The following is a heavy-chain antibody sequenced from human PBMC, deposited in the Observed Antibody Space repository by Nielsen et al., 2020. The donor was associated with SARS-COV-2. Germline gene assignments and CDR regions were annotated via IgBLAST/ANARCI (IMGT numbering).Heavy chain of an antibody. D-gene: IGHD3-10*01. CDR2: ISSSSSYI. CDR1: GFTFSSYA. J-gene: IGHJ4*02. Sequence: GSLRLSCAASGFTFSSYAMSWVRQAPGKGLEWVSSISSSSSYIYYADSVKGRFTISRDNAKNSLYLQMNSLRAEDTAVYYCARDSETTMVRANDYWGQGTLVTVSS. V-gene: IGHV3-21*01. CDR3: ARDSETTMVRANDY.